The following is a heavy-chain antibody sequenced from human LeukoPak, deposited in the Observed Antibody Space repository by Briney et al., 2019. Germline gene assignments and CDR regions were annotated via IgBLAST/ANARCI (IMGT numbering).Heavy chain of an antibody. CDR3: ARVRYTSDWSWYFDL. Sequence: ASVRVSCKAPGYSFTDYYIHWVRQAPGQGLEWMGWINPNNGDTHSAQNFQGRVTMTRDTSISTVYMELRRLRSDDSVVYYCARVRYTSDWSWYFDLWGRGTLVTVSS. CDR1: GYSFTDYY. J-gene: IGHJ2*01. V-gene: IGHV1-2*02. CDR2: INPNNGDT. D-gene: IGHD6-19*01.